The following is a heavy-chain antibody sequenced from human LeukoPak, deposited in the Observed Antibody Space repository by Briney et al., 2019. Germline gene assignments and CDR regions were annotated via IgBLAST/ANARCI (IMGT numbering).Heavy chain of an antibody. D-gene: IGHD6-6*01. Sequence: GGSLRLSCAASGFTFDDYAMHWVRQAPGKGLEWVSGISWNSGSIGYADSVKGRFTISRDDSRNSLFLQMNSLKSEDTAVYYCARAEMYSRSSPIFDFWGQGTLVTVSS. CDR3: ARAEMYSRSSPIFDF. J-gene: IGHJ4*02. CDR2: ISWNSGSI. CDR1: GFTFDDYA. V-gene: IGHV3-9*01.